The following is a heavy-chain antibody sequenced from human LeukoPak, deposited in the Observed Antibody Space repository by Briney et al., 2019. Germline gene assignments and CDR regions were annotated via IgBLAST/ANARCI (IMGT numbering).Heavy chain of an antibody. CDR1: GYTFTGYY. CDR2: INPNSGGI. V-gene: IGHV1-2*02. J-gene: IGHJ3*02. CDR3: ARNAGILTGYYDAFDI. D-gene: IGHD3-9*01. Sequence: ASVKVSCKASGYTFTGYYMHWVRQAPGQGLEWMGWINPNSGGINYAQKFQGRVTMTRDTSISTAYMELSRLRSDDTAVYYCARNAGILTGYYDAFDIWGQGTMVTVSS.